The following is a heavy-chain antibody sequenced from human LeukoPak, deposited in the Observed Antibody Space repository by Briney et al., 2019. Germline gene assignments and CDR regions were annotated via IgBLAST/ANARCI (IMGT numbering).Heavy chain of an antibody. V-gene: IGHV3-30*18. CDR2: VSYDGSNK. Sequence: GPLRLSCAASGFTFSTYGMHWVRQAPGKGLEWVAVVSYDGSNKYYGDSVKGRFTISRDNSKNTLYLQMNSLRAEDTAVYYCAKDWGNWGYGYYFDHWGQGTLVTVSS. D-gene: IGHD7-27*01. J-gene: IGHJ4*02. CDR3: AKDWGNWGYGYYFDH. CDR1: GFTFSTYG.